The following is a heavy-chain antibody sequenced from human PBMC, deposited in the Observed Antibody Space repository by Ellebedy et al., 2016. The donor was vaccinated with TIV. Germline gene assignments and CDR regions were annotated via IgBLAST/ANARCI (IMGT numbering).Heavy chain of an antibody. V-gene: IGHV4-34*01. CDR2: INHVAST. Sequence: MPSETLSLTCDVSAVTFSAYYWHWMRQPPRKGLEWLAEINHVASTNYNPSLKSRDTISVDKSKNQFSLRLTSVTAADTAICYCARPVRSTSRRRWFDSWGQGALVTVSS. J-gene: IGHJ5*01. CDR3: ARPVRSTSRRRWFDS. CDR1: AVTFSAYY. D-gene: IGHD3-10*01.